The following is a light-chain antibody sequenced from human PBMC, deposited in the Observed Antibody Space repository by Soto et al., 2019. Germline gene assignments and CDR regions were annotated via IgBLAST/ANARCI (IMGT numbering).Light chain of an antibody. Sequence: DVQMTQSPSTLSASVGDRVTITCRASQSISTWLAWYQQKPGKAPKLLIYKASGLESGVPSRFSGSGSGTEFTLTISSLQPDDFATYYCQQYNTYSCTFGQGTKVEIK. CDR3: QQYNTYSCT. CDR2: KAS. J-gene: IGKJ1*01. CDR1: QSISTW. V-gene: IGKV1-5*03.